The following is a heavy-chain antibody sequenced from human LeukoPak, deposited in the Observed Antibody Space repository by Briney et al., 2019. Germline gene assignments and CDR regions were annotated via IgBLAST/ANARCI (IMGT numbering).Heavy chain of an antibody. V-gene: IGHV1-8*01. CDR1: GYTFTSYD. J-gene: IGHJ3*02. CDR3: ARADGYSAFDI. CDR2: MNPNSGNT. D-gene: IGHD5-24*01. Sequence: ASVKVSCKASGYTFTSYDISWVRQATGQGLEWMGWMNPNSGNTGYAQKFQDRVTMTRNTSISTAYMELSSLRSEDTAVYYCARADGYSAFDIWGQGTMVTVSS.